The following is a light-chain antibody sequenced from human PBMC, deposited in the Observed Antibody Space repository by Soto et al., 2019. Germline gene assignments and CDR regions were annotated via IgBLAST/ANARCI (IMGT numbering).Light chain of an antibody. V-gene: IGLV2-14*03. CDR3: FSYTSSGTMI. CDR2: AVS. Sequence: QSVLTQPASVSGSPGQSITISCTGTSSDVGGYNYVSWYQQHPGKAPKLMIYAVSNRPSGVSNRLSGSKSGNTASLTISGLQAEDEADYYCFSYTSSGTMIFGGGTQLTVL. CDR1: SSDVGGYNY. J-gene: IGLJ2*01.